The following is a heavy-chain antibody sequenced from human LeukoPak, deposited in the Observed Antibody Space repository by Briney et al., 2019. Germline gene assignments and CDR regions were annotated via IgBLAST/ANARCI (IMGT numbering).Heavy chain of an antibody. CDR3: ARDTSPLGYGDYVIYYYYGMDV. D-gene: IGHD4-17*01. CDR1: GFTFSSYE. CDR2: ISSSGSTI. V-gene: IGHV3-48*03. J-gene: IGHJ6*02. Sequence: GGSLRLSCAASGFTFSSYEMNWVRQAPGKGLEWVSYISSSGSTIYYADSEKGRFTISRDNAKNSLYLQMNSLRAEDTAVYYCARDTSPLGYGDYVIYYYYGMDVWGQGTTVTVSS.